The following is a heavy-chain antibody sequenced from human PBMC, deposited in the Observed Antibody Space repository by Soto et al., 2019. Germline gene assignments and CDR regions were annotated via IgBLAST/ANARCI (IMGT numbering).Heavy chain of an antibody. CDR2: IYAGGGTT. CDR3: AKDLIRGDGYVDFDY. D-gene: IGHD3-10*01. V-gene: IGHV3-23*01. CDR1: GFIFSNYA. J-gene: IGHJ4*02. Sequence: EGELLESGGALIHPGGSLRLSCAASGFIFSNYAMFWVRQAPGKGLDWVSTIYAGGGTTHYAESVTGRFTISRDNSDNGLYLQMNNLRAEDTAVYFCAKDLIRGDGYVDFDYWGQGTLVTVS.